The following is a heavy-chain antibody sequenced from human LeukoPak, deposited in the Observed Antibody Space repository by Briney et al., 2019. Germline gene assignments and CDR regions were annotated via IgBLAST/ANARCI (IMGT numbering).Heavy chain of an antibody. CDR1: GYTFTGYY. CDR2: INPNSGGT. D-gene: IGHD3-22*01. V-gene: IGHV1-2*02. CDR3: ARDYDSSGSPHGWFDP. J-gene: IGHJ5*02. Sequence: ASVKVSCKASGYTFTGYYMHWVRQAPGQGLEWMGWINPNSGGTNYAQKFQGRVTMTRDTSISTAYMELSRLRSDDTAVYYCARDYDSSGSPHGWFDPWGRGTLVTVSS.